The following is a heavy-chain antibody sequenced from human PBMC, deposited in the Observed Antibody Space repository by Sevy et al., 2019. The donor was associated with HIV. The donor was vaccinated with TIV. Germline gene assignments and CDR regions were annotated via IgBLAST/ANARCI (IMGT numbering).Heavy chain of an antibody. CDR3: AKDQLKSLYGDYDHLFDY. J-gene: IGHJ4*02. CDR1: GYSFTNYY. CDR2: INPNSGGT. Sequence: ASVKVSCKGSGYSFTNYYMNWVRQAPGQGLEWMGWINPNSGGTNYAQKFQGRVTMTRDTSISTAYMELSSLRSDDTAVYYCAKDQLKSLYGDYDHLFDYWGQGIVVTVSS. V-gene: IGHV1-2*02. D-gene: IGHD4-17*01.